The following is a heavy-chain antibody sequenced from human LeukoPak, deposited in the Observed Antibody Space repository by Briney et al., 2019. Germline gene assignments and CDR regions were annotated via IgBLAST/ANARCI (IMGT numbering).Heavy chain of an antibody. CDR2: IYTGGTT. D-gene: IGHD3-16*01. CDR1: GFTLSSNS. Sequence: PGGSLRLSCAASGFTLSSNSMSWVRQAPGKGLVWVSVIYTGGTTYYADSVKGRFTISRDNSKNTLYLQMNSLRAEDTAVYYCARDVAAPGGVYFDYWGQGTLVTVSS. CDR3: ARDVAAPGGVYFDY. V-gene: IGHV3-66*01. J-gene: IGHJ4*02.